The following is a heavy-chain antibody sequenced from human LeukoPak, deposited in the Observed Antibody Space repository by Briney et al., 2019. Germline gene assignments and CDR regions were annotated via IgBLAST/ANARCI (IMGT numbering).Heavy chain of an antibody. CDR1: GFTFSSYW. CDR2: IKQDGSEK. CDR3: ARKPKYYYDSSGYSTNWFDP. V-gene: IGHV3-7*01. Sequence: GGSLRLSCAASGFTFSSYWMSWVRQAPGKGLEWVANIKQDGSEKYYVDSVKGRFTISRDNAKNSLYLQMNSLRAEDTAVYYCARKPKYYYDSSGYSTNWFDPWGQGTLVTVSS. J-gene: IGHJ5*02. D-gene: IGHD3-22*01.